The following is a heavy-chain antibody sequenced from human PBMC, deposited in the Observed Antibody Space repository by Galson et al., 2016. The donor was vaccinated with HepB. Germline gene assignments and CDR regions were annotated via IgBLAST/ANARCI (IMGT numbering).Heavy chain of an antibody. CDR2: ISPYNGNT. CDR1: GYTFTNYG. J-gene: IGHJ4*02. Sequence: SVKVSCKASGYTFTNYGISWIRQAPGQGPGWMWWISPYNGNTNYAQNLQGRVTMTTDSSASTVYMELRSLRSDDTAVYYCARGYGSGSYYLFDYWGQGTLVTVSS. CDR3: ARGYGSGSYYLFDY. V-gene: IGHV1-18*04. D-gene: IGHD3-10*01.